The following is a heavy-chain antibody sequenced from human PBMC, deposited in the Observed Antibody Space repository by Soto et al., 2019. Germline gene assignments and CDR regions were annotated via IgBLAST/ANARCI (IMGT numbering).Heavy chain of an antibody. CDR2: ISGKNGNT. J-gene: IGHJ6*02. Sequence: QVQLVQSGVEVKKPGASVKVSCKASGYTFISHGISWVRQAPGQGLEWMGWISGKNGNTNYAQKLQGRVTLTTDTSTSTAYMELRSLSSDDTAVYYCARVSSSIVVVPDYGMDVWGQGTTVTVPS. D-gene: IGHD2-15*01. V-gene: IGHV1-18*04. CDR1: GYTFISHG. CDR3: ARVSSSIVVVPDYGMDV.